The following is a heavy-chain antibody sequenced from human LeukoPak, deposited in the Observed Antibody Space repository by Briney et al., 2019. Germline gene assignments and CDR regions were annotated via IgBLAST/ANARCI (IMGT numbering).Heavy chain of an antibody. V-gene: IGHV3-23*01. D-gene: IGHD2-2*01. CDR3: AKDALVVHDY. Sequence: GGSLRLSCAASGFALNHYSLNWVRQAPGKGPEWVSAISGSGGSTYYADSVKGRFTISRDNSKNTLYLQMNSLRAEDTAVYYCAKDALVVHDYWGQGTLVTVSS. CDR2: ISGSGGST. CDR1: GFALNHYS. J-gene: IGHJ4*02.